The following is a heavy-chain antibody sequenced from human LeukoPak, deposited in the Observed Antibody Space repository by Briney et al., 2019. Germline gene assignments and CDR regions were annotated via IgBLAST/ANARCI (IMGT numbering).Heavy chain of an antibody. Sequence: SETLSLTCAVSGGSFSGYYWTWIRQPPGKGLEWIGEINHSGSTNYNPSLKSRVTISVDTSKNQFSLKLSSVTAAETAVYYCASQLGGTTFHWGQGTLVTVSS. D-gene: IGHD1/OR15-1a*01. CDR3: ASQLGGTTFH. CDR2: INHSGST. V-gene: IGHV4-34*01. CDR1: GGSFSGYY. J-gene: IGHJ4*02.